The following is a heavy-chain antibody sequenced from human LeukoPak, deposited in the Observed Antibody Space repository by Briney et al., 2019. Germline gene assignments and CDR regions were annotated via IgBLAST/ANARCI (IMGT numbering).Heavy chain of an antibody. V-gene: IGHV3-23*01. J-gene: IGHJ4*02. CDR1: GFTFSSHA. CDR2: ISGSGGST. D-gene: IGHD6-19*01. Sequence: GGSLRLSCAASGFTFSSHAMSWVRQASGKGLEWVSDISGSGGSTYYADSVKGRLTISRDNSKNTLYLQMNSLRAEDTAVYYCAKRRVAVAGDFDYWGQGTLVTVSP. CDR3: AKRRVAVAGDFDY.